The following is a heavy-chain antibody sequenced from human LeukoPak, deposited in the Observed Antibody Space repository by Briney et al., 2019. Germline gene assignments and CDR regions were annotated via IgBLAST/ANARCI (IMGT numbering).Heavy chain of an antibody. D-gene: IGHD3-22*01. CDR1: GFTFSSYP. CDR3: AKSHYYHSSTKTAYFDF. Sequence: GGSLRLSCSASGFTFSSYPFNWVRQAPGEGLEWVSYISSLSGTIYYADSVKGRFTISRDNSKNSLYLQMNSLRPEDTALYYCAKSHYYHSSTKTAYFDFWGQGTLVTVSS. J-gene: IGHJ4*02. CDR2: ISSLSGTI. V-gene: IGHV3-48*04.